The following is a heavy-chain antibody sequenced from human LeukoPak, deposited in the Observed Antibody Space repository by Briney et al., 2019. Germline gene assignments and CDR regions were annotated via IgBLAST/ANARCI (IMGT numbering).Heavy chain of an antibody. D-gene: IGHD2-2*01. CDR3: ARQRIGYCSSTSCYDRGPFDY. CDR1: GGSFSNYY. J-gene: IGHJ4*02. Sequence: SETLSLTCAVYGGSFSNYYWNWIRQPPGKGLEWIGEINQSGYINYNPSLKSRVTISLDTSKNQFSLKLSSVTAADTAVYYCARQRIGYCSSTSCYDRGPFDYWGQGTLVTVSS. V-gene: IGHV4-34*01. CDR2: INQSGYI.